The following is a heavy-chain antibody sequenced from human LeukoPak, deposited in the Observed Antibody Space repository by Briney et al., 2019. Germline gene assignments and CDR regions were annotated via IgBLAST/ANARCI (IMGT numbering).Heavy chain of an antibody. CDR2: IEEDGNKK. D-gene: IGHD6-13*01. V-gene: IGHV3-7*01. CDR1: GFTLSNYK. Sequence: PGGSLRLSCATSGFTLSNYKMNWVRQAPGKGLEWVANIEEDGNKKNYVDSVKGRFTISRGNVENSIYLQMNSLRADDTAVYYCARGRGIALWGQGTLVTVSS. J-gene: IGHJ4*02. CDR3: ARGRGIAL.